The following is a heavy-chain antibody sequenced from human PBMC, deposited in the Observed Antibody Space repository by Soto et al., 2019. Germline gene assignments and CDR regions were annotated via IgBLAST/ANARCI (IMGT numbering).Heavy chain of an antibody. CDR2: VHPSGGGT. V-gene: IGHV1-46*01. J-gene: IGHJ3*02. CDR3: ARGGKIAVAGKLSVFDI. CDR1: GDTFTSYY. Sequence: QVQLMQSGAEVKKPGASVKVSCNTSGDTFTSYYFHWVRQAPGLRLEWMGTVHPSGGGTFYAQRFRGRVTITSDTSTSTVYMELSSLSSEDTAIYYGARGGKIAVAGKLSVFDIWGQGTLVTVSS. D-gene: IGHD6-19*01.